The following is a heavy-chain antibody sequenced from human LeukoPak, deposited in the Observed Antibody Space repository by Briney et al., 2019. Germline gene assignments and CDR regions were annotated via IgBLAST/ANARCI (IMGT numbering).Heavy chain of an antibody. CDR1: GYTSSSYG. Sequence: ASVKVSCTSSGYTSSSYGISWMRQAPGQGLEWMGWISSYIGNTNYAQKFQGRVSMTTDTSTSTAYMELRSLRSDDTAVYYCARDVPGSIGTTARFDPWGQGTLVTVSS. CDR3: ARDVPGSIGTTARFDP. J-gene: IGHJ5*02. CDR2: ISSYIGNT. D-gene: IGHD1-1*01. V-gene: IGHV1-18*01.